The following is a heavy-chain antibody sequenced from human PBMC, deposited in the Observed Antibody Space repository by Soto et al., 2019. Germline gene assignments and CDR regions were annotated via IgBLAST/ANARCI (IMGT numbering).Heavy chain of an antibody. Sequence: EVQLVESGGGLVQPGGSLRLSCAASGFTFSSYWMQWVRQAPGKGLVWVSRINSEGTTTTYADSVKGRFTIPSDNAKNTLYLQMPNLRAEDTAVYYCGRAPGGTGIVDYWGQGTLVPVSS. D-gene: IGHD7-27*01. CDR2: INSEGTTT. CDR1: GFTFSSYW. V-gene: IGHV3-74*01. CDR3: GRAPGGTGIVDY. J-gene: IGHJ4*02.